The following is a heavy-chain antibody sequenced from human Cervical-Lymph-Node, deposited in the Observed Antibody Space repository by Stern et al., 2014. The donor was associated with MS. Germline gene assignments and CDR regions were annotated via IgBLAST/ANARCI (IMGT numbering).Heavy chain of an antibody. CDR2: IVGGRGNT. D-gene: IGHD6-13*01. V-gene: IGHV1-58*01. J-gene: IGHJ4*02. Sequence: QLVESGPEVKKPGTSVKVSCKASGFTFTSSAVQWVRQARGKGLEWIGGIVGGRGNTNYAQKVPEKVTLTRDRYTSTTYIDLSSLRSEDTAVYYCAAGSSSWYYFDYWGQGTLVTVSS. CDR1: GFTFTSSA. CDR3: AAGSSSWYYFDY.